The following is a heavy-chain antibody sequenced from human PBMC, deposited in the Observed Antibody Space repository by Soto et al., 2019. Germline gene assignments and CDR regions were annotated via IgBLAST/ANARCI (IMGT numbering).Heavy chain of an antibody. CDR1: GGSFSGYY. D-gene: IGHD2-2*01. Sequence: QVQLQQWGAGLLKPSETLSLTCAVYGGSFSGYYWSWIRQPPGKGLEWIGEINHSGSTNYNPSLKCRVTISVDTSKNQSSLKLSSVTAADTAVYDCASRPKGYCRSTSCYYLLGYWFDPWGQGTLVTVSS. V-gene: IGHV4-34*01. J-gene: IGHJ5*02. CDR3: ASRPKGYCRSTSCYYLLGYWFDP. CDR2: INHSGST.